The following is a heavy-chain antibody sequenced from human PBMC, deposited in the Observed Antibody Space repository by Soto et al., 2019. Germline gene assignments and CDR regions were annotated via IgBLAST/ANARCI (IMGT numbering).Heavy chain of an antibody. CDR3: ARDPHTVYSSRGQTHAFDI. CDR1: GGSISSGGYY. J-gene: IGHJ3*02. D-gene: IGHD3-22*01. CDR2: IYYIGST. V-gene: IGHV4-31*03. Sequence: SETLSLTCTVSGGSISSGGYYWSWIRQHPGKGLEWIGYIYYIGSTYYNPSLKSRVTISVDTSKNQFSLKLSSVTAADTAVYYCARDPHTVYSSRGQTHAFDIWGQGTMVTVSS.